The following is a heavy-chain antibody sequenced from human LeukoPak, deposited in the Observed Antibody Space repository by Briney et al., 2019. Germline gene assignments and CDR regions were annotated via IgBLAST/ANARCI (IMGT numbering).Heavy chain of an antibody. D-gene: IGHD4-17*01. J-gene: IGHJ4*02. CDR2: ISYDGSNK. Sequence: GGSLRLSCAASGFTFSSYGMHWVRQAPGKGLEWVAVISYDGSNKYYADSVKGRFTISRDNSKNTLYLQMNSLRAEDTAVYYCARSPPGRSGDYVGKPYYFDYWGQGTLVTVSS. V-gene: IGHV3-30*03. CDR1: GFTFSSYG. CDR3: ARSPPGRSGDYVGKPYYFDY.